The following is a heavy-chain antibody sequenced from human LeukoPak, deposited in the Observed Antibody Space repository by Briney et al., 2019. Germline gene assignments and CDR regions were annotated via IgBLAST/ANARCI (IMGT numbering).Heavy chain of an antibody. CDR2: IYHSGST. Sequence: SETLSLTCAVSGGSISSGGYSWSWIRQPPGKGLEWIGYIYHSGSTYYNPSLKSRVTISVDRSKNQFSLKLSSVTAADTAVYYCARGQGTVTTHWGQGTLVTVSS. J-gene: IGHJ4*02. CDR3: ARGQGTVTTH. D-gene: IGHD4-17*01. CDR1: GGSISSGGYS. V-gene: IGHV4-30-2*01.